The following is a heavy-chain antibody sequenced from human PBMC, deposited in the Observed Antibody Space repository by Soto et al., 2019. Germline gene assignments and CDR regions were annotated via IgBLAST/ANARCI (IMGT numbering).Heavy chain of an antibody. CDR1: GGSISSYY. Sequence: SETLSLTCTVSGGSISSYYWSWIRQPAGKGLEWIGRIYTSGSTNYNPSLKSRVTMSVDTSKNQFSLKLSSVTAADTAVYYCARSGRSSGYLIFDSWGQGTLVTVSS. J-gene: IGHJ4*02. CDR2: IYTSGST. D-gene: IGHD3-22*01. CDR3: ARSGRSSGYLIFDS. V-gene: IGHV4-4*07.